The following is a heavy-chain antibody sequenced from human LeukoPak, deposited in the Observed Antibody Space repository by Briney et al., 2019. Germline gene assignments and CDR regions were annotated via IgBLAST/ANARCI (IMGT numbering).Heavy chain of an antibody. CDR2: INAGNGNT. Sequence: ASVKVSCKASGGTFSSYAISWVRQAPGQRLEWMGWINAGNGNTKYSQEFQGRVTITRDTSASTAYMELSSLRSEDMAVYYCARGRGYSYAPYDNWFDPWGQGTLVTVSS. CDR1: GGTFSSYA. D-gene: IGHD5-18*01. CDR3: ARGRGYSYAPYDNWFDP. J-gene: IGHJ5*02. V-gene: IGHV1-3*03.